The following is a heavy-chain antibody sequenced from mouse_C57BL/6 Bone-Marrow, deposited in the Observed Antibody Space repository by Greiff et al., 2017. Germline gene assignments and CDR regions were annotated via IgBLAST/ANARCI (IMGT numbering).Heavy chain of an antibody. CDR3: ARIGYYGSSPRVFDV. D-gene: IGHD1-1*01. J-gene: IGHJ1*03. CDR2: INPSSGYT. V-gene: IGHV1-4*01. CDR1: GYTFTSYT. Sequence: QVQLKESGAELARPGASVKMSCKASGYTFTSYTMHWVKQRPGQGLEWIGYINPSSGYTKYNQKFKDKATLTADKSSSTAYMQLSSLTSEDSAVYYCARIGYYGSSPRVFDVWGTGTTVTVSS.